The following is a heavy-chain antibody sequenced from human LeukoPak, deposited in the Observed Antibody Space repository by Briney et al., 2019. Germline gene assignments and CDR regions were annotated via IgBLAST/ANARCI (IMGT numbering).Heavy chain of an antibody. J-gene: IGHJ4*02. CDR3: ASRTLGEDIVVVPAAGTFDY. CDR1: GGSFSGYY. CDR2: INHSGST. Sequence: PSETLSLTCAVYGGSFSGYYWSWIRQPPGKGLEWIGEINHSGSTNYNPSLKSRVTISVDTSKNQFSLKLSSVTAADTAVYYCASRTLGEDIVVVPAAGTFDYWGQGTLVTVSS. V-gene: IGHV4-34*01. D-gene: IGHD2-2*01.